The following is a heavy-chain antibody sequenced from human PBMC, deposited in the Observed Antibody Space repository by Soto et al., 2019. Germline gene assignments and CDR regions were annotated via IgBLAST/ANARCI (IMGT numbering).Heavy chain of an antibody. CDR3: ARGIVDTAISRPLPNYYYYYGMDV. CDR1: GFTFSSYS. J-gene: IGHJ6*02. D-gene: IGHD5-18*01. V-gene: IGHV3-21*01. CDR2: ISSSSSYI. Sequence: GGSMRLSCAASGFTFSSYSMNWVRQAPGKGLEWVSSISSSSSYIYYADSVKGRFTISRDNAKNSLYLQMNSLRAEDTAVYYCARGIVDTAISRPLPNYYYYYGMDVWGQGTTVTVSS.